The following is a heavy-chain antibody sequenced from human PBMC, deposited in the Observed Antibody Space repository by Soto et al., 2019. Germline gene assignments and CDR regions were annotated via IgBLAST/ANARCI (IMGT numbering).Heavy chain of an antibody. Sequence: EVQLLASGGGLVQPGGSLRLSCAASGFTFSIYAMNWVRQAPGKRLEWVSALSASGGSTYCADSGKGRFTISRDNSKNTLYLQMNSLRAEDTAVYYCAKAGTHSYFDYWGQGTLVTVSS. CDR3: AKAGTHSYFDY. J-gene: IGHJ4*02. CDR1: GFTFSIYA. V-gene: IGHV3-23*01. CDR2: LSASGGST. D-gene: IGHD1-1*01.